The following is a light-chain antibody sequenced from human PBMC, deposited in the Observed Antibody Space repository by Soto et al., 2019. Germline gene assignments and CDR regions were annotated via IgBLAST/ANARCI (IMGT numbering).Light chain of an antibody. CDR2: AVS. Sequence: QSVLTQPSSVSASPGQSISISCTGTSDDIGAYDYVSWYQQHPGKAPKLILYAVSNRPSGVSTRFSCSKSVNTASLTISGVQADDDADYYCSSDGSSDTLEVVGTGTKVTVL. V-gene: IGLV2-14*01. CDR1: SDDIGAYDY. J-gene: IGLJ1*01. CDR3: SSDGSSDTLEV.